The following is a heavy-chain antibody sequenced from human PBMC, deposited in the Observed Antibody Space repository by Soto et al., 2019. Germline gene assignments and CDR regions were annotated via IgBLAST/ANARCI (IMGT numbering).Heavy chain of an antibody. CDR1: GFTFSSYW. CDR3: ARLPNKSPQN. CDR2: ISNDGSST. V-gene: IGHV3-74*01. J-gene: IGHJ1*01. Sequence: EVQLVESGGGLVQPGGSLRLSCVASGFTFSSYWMHWVRQAPGKGLVWVSSISNDGSSTSYADPVKGRFTISRDNAKNTLYMQMNSLRDEDTAVDFCARLPNKSPQNWGQGTLVIVSP.